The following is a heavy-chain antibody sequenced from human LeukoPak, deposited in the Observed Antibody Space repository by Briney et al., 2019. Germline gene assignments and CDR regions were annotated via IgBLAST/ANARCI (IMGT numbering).Heavy chain of an antibody. Sequence: GGSLKLSWAASGFTLSSYAMSWVRQAPGKGLEWVSAISSSGGSTYYADSVKGRFTISRDNSKNTLYLQMNSLRAEDTAVYYCAKGRSSPGDYWGQGTLVTVSS. CDR3: AKGRSSPGDY. D-gene: IGHD6-6*01. V-gene: IGHV3-23*01. CDR2: ISSSGGST. J-gene: IGHJ4*02. CDR1: GFTLSSYA.